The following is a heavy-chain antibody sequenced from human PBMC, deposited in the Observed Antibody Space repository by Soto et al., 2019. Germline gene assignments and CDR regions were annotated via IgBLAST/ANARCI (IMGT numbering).Heavy chain of an antibody. D-gene: IGHD3-10*01. V-gene: IGHV2-5*01. Sequence: GPALVNPKHTLTLTCTFSGFSLSTSVVGVGWIRQPAGKALELLALIYWNDDKRYSPSLKSRLTITKDTSKNQVVLTMTNMDPVDTAKYYCAHRDAIYYYGSGSYYSGINWFDPWGQGTLVTVSS. CDR2: IYWNDDK. CDR3: AHRDAIYYYGSGSYYSGINWFDP. J-gene: IGHJ5*02. CDR1: GFSLSTSVVG.